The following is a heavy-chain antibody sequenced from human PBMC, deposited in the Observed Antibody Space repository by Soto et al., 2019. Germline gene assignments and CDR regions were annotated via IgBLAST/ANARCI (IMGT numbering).Heavy chain of an antibody. Sequence: QVQLQESGPGLLKPSETLSLTCTVAGGSLTDHYWNWFRQSPGKGLHWIGYVYYSGGTNYNPSLKMRVTMSVDTSKNQFSLILRSVTAADTAVYYCARGNDWKSSTFDIWGQGTMVSVSS. D-gene: IGHD2-21*01. CDR2: VYYSGGT. CDR1: GGSLTDHY. V-gene: IGHV4-59*11. CDR3: ARGNDWKSSTFDI. J-gene: IGHJ3*02.